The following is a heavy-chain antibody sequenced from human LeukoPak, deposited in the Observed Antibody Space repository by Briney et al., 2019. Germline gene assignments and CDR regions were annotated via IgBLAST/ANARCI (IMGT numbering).Heavy chain of an antibody. J-gene: IGHJ5*02. V-gene: IGHV1-8*01. CDR2: MNPNSGNT. Sequence: ASVKVSCKASGYAFTSYDIDWVRQATGQGLEWMGWMNPNSGNTGYAQKFQGRVTMIRNTSISTAYMELSSLRSEDTAVYYCARKRSIAARRADWFDPWGQGTLVTVSS. CDR1: GYAFTSYD. D-gene: IGHD6-6*01. CDR3: ARKRSIAARRADWFDP.